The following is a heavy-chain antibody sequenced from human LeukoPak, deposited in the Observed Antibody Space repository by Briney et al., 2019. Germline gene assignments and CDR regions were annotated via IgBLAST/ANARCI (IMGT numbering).Heavy chain of an antibody. D-gene: IGHD3-10*01. CDR3: ASATGGSGSYPDRLYYYYGMDV. Sequence: GGSLRLSCAASGFTFSSYAMHWVRQAPGKGLEWVAVISYDGSNEYYADSVKGRFTISRDNSKNTLYLQMNSLRAEDTAVYYCASATGGSGSYPDRLYYYYGMDVWGKGTTVTVSS. CDR2: ISYDGSNE. J-gene: IGHJ6*04. CDR1: GFTFSSYA. V-gene: IGHV3-30*04.